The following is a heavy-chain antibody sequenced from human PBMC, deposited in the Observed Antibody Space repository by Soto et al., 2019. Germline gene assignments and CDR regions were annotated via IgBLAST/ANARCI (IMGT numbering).Heavy chain of an antibody. D-gene: IGHD2-21*02. CDR2: ISAYNGNT. V-gene: IGHV1-18*01. Sequence: QVQLVQSGAEVKKPGASVKVSCKASGYTFTSYGISWVRQAPGQGLEWMGWISAYNGNTNYAQKLQGRVTMTTDTXPSTAYMELRSLRSDDTAVYYCPRVYHCGGDCYLYYYYGMDVWGQGPTVTVSS. J-gene: IGHJ6*02. CDR1: GYTFTSYG. CDR3: PRVYHCGGDCYLYYYYGMDV.